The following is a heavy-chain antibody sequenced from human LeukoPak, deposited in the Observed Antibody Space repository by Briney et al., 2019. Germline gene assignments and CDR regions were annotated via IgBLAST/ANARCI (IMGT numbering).Heavy chain of an antibody. CDR1: GFTFSSYG. D-gene: IGHD2-21*01. J-gene: IGHJ5*02. CDR2: ISYDGSNK. Sequence: GGSLRLSCAASGFTFSSYGMHWVRQAPGKGLEWVAVISYDGSNKYYADSVKGRFTISRDNSKNTLYLQMNSLRAEDTAVYYCAKDLTMEIGDWFDPWGQGTLVTVSS. CDR3: AKDLTMEIGDWFDP. V-gene: IGHV3-30*18.